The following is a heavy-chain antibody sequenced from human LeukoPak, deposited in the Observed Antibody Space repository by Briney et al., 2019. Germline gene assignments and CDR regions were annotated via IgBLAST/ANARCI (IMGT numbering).Heavy chain of an antibody. CDR2: IYHSGIT. Sequence: SGTPFPPRGVSGFSLRSHHWGLVRQPPREGPGGVGTIYHSGITYYNPSLKSRVTISVDTSKNQFSLKLSSVTAADTAVYYCARTVVAATNWFDPWGQGTPVTVSS. V-gene: IGHV4-38-2*01. J-gene: IGHJ5*02. CDR3: ARTVVAATNWFDP. D-gene: IGHD2-15*01. CDR1: GFSLRSHH.